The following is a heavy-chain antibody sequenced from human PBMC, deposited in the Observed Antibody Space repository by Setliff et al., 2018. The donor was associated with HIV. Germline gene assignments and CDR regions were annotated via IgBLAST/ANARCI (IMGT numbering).Heavy chain of an antibody. CDR2: IYHTGIT. CDR3: ASRIYYYDESRVLREEGFVP. Sequence: PSETLSLTCTVSGGSITRTPYYWGWIRQPPGKGLEWIGSIYHTGITYDNPSLKSRVTISVDTSKNQFSLKLTSVTAADTAMYYCASRIYYYDESRVLREEGFVPWGQGTLVTVSS. V-gene: IGHV4-39*01. CDR1: GGSITRTPYY. J-gene: IGHJ5*02. D-gene: IGHD3-22*01.